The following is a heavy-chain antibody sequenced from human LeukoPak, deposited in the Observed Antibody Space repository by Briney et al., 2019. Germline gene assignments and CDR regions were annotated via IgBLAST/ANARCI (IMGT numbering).Heavy chain of an antibody. Sequence: PSETLSLTCTVSGGSISSDISYWAWVRQPPEKGLEWIGTIFYSGSTNYNPSLKSRVTISVDTSKNQFSLKLSSVTAADTAVYYCARVITVRGVIFDYWGQGTLVTVSS. CDR2: IFYSGST. J-gene: IGHJ4*02. CDR1: GGSISSDISY. V-gene: IGHV4-39*07. D-gene: IGHD3-16*01. CDR3: ARVITVRGVIFDY.